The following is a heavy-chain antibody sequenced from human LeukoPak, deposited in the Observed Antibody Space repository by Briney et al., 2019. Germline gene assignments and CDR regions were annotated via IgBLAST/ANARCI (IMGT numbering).Heavy chain of an antibody. Sequence: SVKVSCKASGGTFSSYAISWVRQAPGQGLEWMGRIIPILGIANYAQKSQGRVTITADKSTSTAYMELSSLRSEDTAVYYCARGSTVTNGGYYFDYWGQGTLVTVSS. D-gene: IGHD4-17*01. CDR2: IIPILGIA. CDR1: GGTFSSYA. V-gene: IGHV1-69*04. CDR3: ARGSTVTNGGYYFDY. J-gene: IGHJ4*02.